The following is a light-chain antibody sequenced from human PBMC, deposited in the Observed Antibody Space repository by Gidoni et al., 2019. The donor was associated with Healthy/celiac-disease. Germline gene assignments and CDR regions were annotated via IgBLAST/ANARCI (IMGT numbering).Light chain of an antibody. CDR3: SSYTSSSVV. Sequence: QSALTQPASVSGSPGQSITISFTGTSSYVGCSNYFSWYHQHPGKAPKLMIYEVSNRPSGVSNRFSGSKSGNTASLTSSGLQAEDEADYYCSSYTSSSVVFGGGTKLTVL. V-gene: IGLV2-14*01. J-gene: IGLJ2*01. CDR1: SSYVGCSNY. CDR2: EVS.